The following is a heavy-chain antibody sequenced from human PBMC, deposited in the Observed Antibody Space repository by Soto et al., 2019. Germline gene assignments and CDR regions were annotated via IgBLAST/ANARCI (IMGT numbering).Heavy chain of an antibody. CDR3: VRCYCSVGSCYACWHFDL. CDR2: ISDSTRNT. D-gene: IGHD2-15*01. Sequence: QVQLVQSGGEVKKPGASVKVSCKASGYTFSDYAISWVRQAPGQGLEWMGWISDSTRNTDQAQNFQGRVIMTLDTSTNTAYMELRSLRSDDTAVYYCVRCYCSVGSCYACWHFDLWGRGTLVTVSS. V-gene: IGHV1-18*01. CDR1: GYTFSDYA. J-gene: IGHJ2*01.